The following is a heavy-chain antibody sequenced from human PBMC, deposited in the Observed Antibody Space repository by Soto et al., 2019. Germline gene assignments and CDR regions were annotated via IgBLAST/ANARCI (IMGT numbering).Heavy chain of an antibody. D-gene: IGHD2-8*01. CDR3: ARVYAYYFDY. J-gene: IGHJ4*02. V-gene: IGHV4-34*01. CDR2: IYYSGST. Sequence: SETLSLTCAVYGGSFSGYYWSWIRQHPGKGLEWIGYIYYSGSTYYNPSLKSRVTISVDTSKNQFSLKLSSVTAADTAVYYCARVYAYYFDYWGQGTLVTVSS. CDR1: GGSFSGYY.